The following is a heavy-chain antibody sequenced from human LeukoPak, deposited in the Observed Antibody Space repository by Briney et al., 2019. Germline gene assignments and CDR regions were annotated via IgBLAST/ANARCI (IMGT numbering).Heavy chain of an antibody. CDR2: TNSDGTTV. D-gene: IGHD5-24*01. V-gene: IGHV3-74*01. CDR1: GFTFRTSW. J-gene: IGHJ4*02. CDR3: ARGGNYYLDY. Sequence: GSLRLSCAVSGFTFRTSWMHWVRQAPGGGLVWVSRTNSDGTTVNYADSVKGRFTMSRDNAKNTLYLQMNSLRAEDTAVYYCARGGNYYLDYWGQGTLATVSS.